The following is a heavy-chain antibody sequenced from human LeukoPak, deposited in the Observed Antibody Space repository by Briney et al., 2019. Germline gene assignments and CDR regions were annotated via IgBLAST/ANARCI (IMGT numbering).Heavy chain of an antibody. V-gene: IGHV4-30-2*02. CDR1: GGSISSGGYS. D-gene: IGHD6-13*01. CDR2: IYHSGST. J-gene: IGHJ4*02. Sequence: SETLSLTCAVSGGSISSGGYSWSWIRQPPGKGLEWIGYIYHSGSTYYNPSLKSRDTISVDRSKNQFSLKLSSVTAADTAVYCCASEGYSSSWTHTFDYWGQGTLVTVSS. CDR3: ASEGYSSSWTHTFDY.